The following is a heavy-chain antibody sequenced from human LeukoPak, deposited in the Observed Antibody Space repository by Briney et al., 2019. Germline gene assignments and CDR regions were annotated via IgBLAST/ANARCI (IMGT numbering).Heavy chain of an antibody. CDR3: AKDLRSDYGSGGFDY. CDR1: GFTFSSYG. Sequence: GGSLRLSCAASGFTFSSYGMHWVRQAPGKGLEWVAFIRYDGSNKYYADSVKGRFTISRDNSKNTLYLQMNSLRAEDTAVYYCAKDLRSDYGSGGFDYWGQGTLVTVSS. D-gene: IGHD3-10*01. CDR2: IRYDGSNK. J-gene: IGHJ4*02. V-gene: IGHV3-30*02.